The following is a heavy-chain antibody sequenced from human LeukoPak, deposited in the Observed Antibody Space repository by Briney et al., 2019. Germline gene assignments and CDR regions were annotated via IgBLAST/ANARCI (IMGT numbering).Heavy chain of an antibody. D-gene: IGHD3-3*01. J-gene: IGHJ6*02. Sequence: GGSLGLSCGASGFTLSNYDVNWVRQAPGKGLEWVSYISSSGYTIYYADSVKGRLTISRDNARNSLFLQMNTLRAEDTAVYLCARDFDFWSGGGGLDVWGQGTAVIVSS. CDR3: ARDFDFWSGGGGLDV. CDR2: ISSSGYTI. V-gene: IGHV3-48*03. CDR1: GFTLSNYD.